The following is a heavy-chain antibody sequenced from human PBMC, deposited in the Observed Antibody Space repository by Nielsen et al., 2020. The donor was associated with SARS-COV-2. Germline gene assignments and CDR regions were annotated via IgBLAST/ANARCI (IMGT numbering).Heavy chain of an antibody. CDR3: TRVTVPYSSGWYYFDY. CDR2: IRSKAYGGTT. J-gene: IGHJ4*02. V-gene: IGHV3-49*03. D-gene: IGHD6-19*01. CDR1: GFTFGDYA. Sequence: GESLKIPCTASGFTFGDYAMSWFRQAPGKGLEWVGFIRSKAYGGTTEYAASVKGRFTISRDDSKSIAYLQMNSLKTEDTAVYYCTRVTVPYSSGWYYFDYWGQGTLVTVSS.